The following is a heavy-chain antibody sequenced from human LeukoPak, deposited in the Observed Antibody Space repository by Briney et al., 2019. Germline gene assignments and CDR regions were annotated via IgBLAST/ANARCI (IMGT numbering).Heavy chain of an antibody. Sequence: ASVKVSCEASGYTFTSYGISWVRQAPGQGLEWMGGIIPIFGTANYAQKFQGRVTITADESTSTAYMELSSLRSEDTAVYYCARAADYGDASLRPLDYWGQGTLVTVSS. CDR1: GYTFTSYG. J-gene: IGHJ4*02. CDR3: ARAADYGDASLRPLDY. D-gene: IGHD4-17*01. V-gene: IGHV1-69*13. CDR2: IIPIFGTA.